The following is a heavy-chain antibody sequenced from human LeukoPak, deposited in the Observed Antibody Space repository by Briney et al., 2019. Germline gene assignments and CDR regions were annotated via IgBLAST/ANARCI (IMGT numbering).Heavy chain of an antibody. CDR2: ISGGGGT. CDR1: GFTFTNYV. J-gene: IGHJ4*02. V-gene: IGHV3-23*01. D-gene: IGHD2-15*01. CDR3: ARYCGTAACYSGFDY. Sequence: GGSLRLSCAASGFTFTNYVMTWVRRAPGKGLEWVSAISGGGGTWYGNSVKGRFAVSRDDSKNTLFLQMNSLRGDDTAVYYCARYCGTAACYSGFDYWGQGTLVTVSS.